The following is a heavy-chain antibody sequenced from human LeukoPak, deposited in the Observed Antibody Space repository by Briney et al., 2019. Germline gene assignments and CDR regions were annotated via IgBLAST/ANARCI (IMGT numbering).Heavy chain of an antibody. CDR3: ARDLSEYYDFWSGYYDAFDI. J-gene: IGHJ3*02. V-gene: IGHV4-34*01. Sequence: SETLSLTCAVYGGAFSGYYWSWIRQPPGKELEWIGEINHSGSTNYNPSLKSQVTISVDTSKNQFSLKLSSVTAADTAVYYCARDLSEYYDFWSGYYDAFDIWGQGTMVTVSS. CDR1: GGAFSGYY. D-gene: IGHD3-3*01. CDR2: INHSGST.